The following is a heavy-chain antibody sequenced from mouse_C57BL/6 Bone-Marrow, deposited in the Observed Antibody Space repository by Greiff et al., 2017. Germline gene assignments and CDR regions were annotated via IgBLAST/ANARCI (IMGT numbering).Heavy chain of an antibody. D-gene: IGHD3-2*02. Sequence: VQLQQSGAELMKPGASVKLSCKAPGYTFTGYWIEWVKQRPGHGLEWIGEIFPGSGSTNYNEKFKGKATFTADTSSNTAYMQLSSLTTEDSASYYCAREDSSGYACFAYWGQGTLVTVSA. V-gene: IGHV1-9*01. CDR3: AREDSSGYACFAY. J-gene: IGHJ3*01. CDR2: IFPGSGST. CDR1: GYTFTGYW.